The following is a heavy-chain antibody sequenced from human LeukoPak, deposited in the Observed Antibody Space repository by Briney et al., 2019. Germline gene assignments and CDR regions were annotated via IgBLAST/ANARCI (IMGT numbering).Heavy chain of an antibody. CDR2: IYHSGST. V-gene: IGHV4-4*02. D-gene: IGHD3-9*01. CDR1: GGSISSSNW. CDR3: ARDDGYFDWLLQGRHYYYMDV. J-gene: IGHJ6*03. Sequence: SGTLSLTCAVSGGSISSSNWWSWVRQPPGKGLEWIGEIYHSGSTNYNPSLKSRVTISVDKSKNQFSLKLSSVTAADTAVYYCARDDGYFDWLLQGRHYYYMDVWGKGTTVTISS.